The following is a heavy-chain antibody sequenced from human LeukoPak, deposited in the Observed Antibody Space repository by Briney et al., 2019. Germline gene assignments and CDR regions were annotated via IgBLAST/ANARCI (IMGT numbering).Heavy chain of an antibody. J-gene: IGHJ4*02. CDR2: IKSKTDGGTT. V-gene: IGHV3-15*01. CDR1: GFTFSNAW. D-gene: IGHD5-18*01. Sequence: GGSLRLSCAASGFTFSNAWMSWVRQAPGKGLERVGRIKSKTDGGTTDYAAPVKGRFTISRDDSKNTLYLQMNSLKTEDTAVYYCTSSYGDSAPLWYWGQGTLVTVSS. CDR3: TSSYGDSAPLWY.